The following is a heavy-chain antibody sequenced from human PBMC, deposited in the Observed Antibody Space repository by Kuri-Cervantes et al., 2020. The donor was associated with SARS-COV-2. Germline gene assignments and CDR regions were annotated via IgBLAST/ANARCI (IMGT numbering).Heavy chain of an antibody. J-gene: IGHJ4*02. D-gene: IGHD3-3*01. CDR1: GFLFSASA. Sequence: GGSLRLSCEVSGFLFSASAIHWVRQGSGKGLEWVGRVRGKANNYATAYAASVKGRFTISRDDSKNMAYLQMNSLKTEDTAVYYCARDGKDYDFWSGYYTGFDYWGQGTLVTVSS. CDR3: ARDGKDYDFWSGYYTGFDY. CDR2: VRGKANNYAT. V-gene: IGHV3-73*01.